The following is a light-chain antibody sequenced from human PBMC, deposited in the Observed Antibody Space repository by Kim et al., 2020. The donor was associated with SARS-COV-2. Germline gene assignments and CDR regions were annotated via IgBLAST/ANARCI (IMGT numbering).Light chain of an antibody. V-gene: IGKV1-39*01. Sequence: ASVGDTVIITCRASQSISSYLNWYQQKPGKAPKLLIYASYNLRSGVPSRFSGVGSGTYFTLTISGLQREDSATYYCQQGYSAPLFTFGQGTKLEI. J-gene: IGKJ2*01. CDR2: ASY. CDR3: QQGYSAPLFT. CDR1: QSISSY.